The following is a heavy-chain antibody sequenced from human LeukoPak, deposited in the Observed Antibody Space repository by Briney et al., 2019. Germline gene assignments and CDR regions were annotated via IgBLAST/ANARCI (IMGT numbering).Heavy chain of an antibody. CDR3: ARLRRYYYDSSGYYEDAFDI. J-gene: IGHJ3*02. Sequence: PGGSLRLSCAASGFTVSSNYMSWVRQAPGKGLEWVSVIYSGGSTYYADSVKGRFTISRDNSKNTLYLQMNSLGAEDTAVYYCARLRRYYYDSSGYYEDAFDIWGQGTMVTVSS. V-gene: IGHV3-53*01. D-gene: IGHD3-22*01. CDR2: IYSGGST. CDR1: GFTVSSNY.